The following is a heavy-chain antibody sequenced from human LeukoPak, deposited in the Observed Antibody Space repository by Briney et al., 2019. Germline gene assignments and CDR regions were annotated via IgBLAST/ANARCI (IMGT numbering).Heavy chain of an antibody. V-gene: IGHV5-51*01. J-gene: IGHJ5*02. CDR2: IHPRDSDT. D-gene: IGHD3-10*01. CDR1: GYSFTSYW. Sequence: GESLKISCKGSGYSFTSYWIGWVRQMPGKGLEWMGIIHPRDSDTRYSPSFQGQVTISADKSISTAYLQWSSLKASDTAMYYCARQTYGSGSYDWFDPWGQGTLVTVSS. CDR3: ARQTYGSGSYDWFDP.